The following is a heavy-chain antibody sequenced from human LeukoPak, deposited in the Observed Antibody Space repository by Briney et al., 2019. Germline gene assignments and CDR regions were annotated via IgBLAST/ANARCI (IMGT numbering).Heavy chain of an antibody. CDR1: GFTFSSYA. CDR2: ISYDGSNK. V-gene: IGHV3-30-3*01. D-gene: IGHD5-18*01. J-gene: IGHJ4*02. Sequence: GGSVRLFCAASGFTFSSYAMHWVRQAPGKGLEWVAVISYDGSNKYYADSVKGRFTISRDNSKNTLYLQMNSLRAEDTAVYYCARAGRPVDTAMVYFDYWGQGTLVTVSS. CDR3: ARAGRPVDTAMVYFDY.